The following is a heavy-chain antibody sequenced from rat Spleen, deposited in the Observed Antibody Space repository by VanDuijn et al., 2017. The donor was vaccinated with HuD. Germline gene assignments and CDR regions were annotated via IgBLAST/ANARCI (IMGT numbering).Heavy chain of an antibody. D-gene: IGHD1-10*01. CDR2: ITHIGATS. J-gene: IGHJ4*01. Sequence: EVHLVESGGGLVQPGGSLKLSCVASGFTFNNYWMTWIRQAPGKGLEWVATITHIGATSYYPDSVKGRFTISRDNAKSTLYLQMDSLRSEDTATYYCTTGGTTLYVMDVWGQGASVTVSS. CDR3: TTGGTTLYVMDV. V-gene: IGHV5-31*01. CDR1: GFTFNNYW.